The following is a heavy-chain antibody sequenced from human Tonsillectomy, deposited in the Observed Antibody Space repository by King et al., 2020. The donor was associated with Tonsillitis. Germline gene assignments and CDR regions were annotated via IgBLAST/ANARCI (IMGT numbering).Heavy chain of an antibody. CDR3: ASYCSSASCSYTRY. J-gene: IGHJ4*02. Sequence: VQLVESGGGLVQPGGSLRLSCAASGFTFSNYWMSWVRQAPGKGLEWVANIKPDGSENYYVDSVRGRFTISRDNAKNSLYLQMNSLRAEDTAVYYCASYCSSASCSYTRYWGQGTLVTVSS. CDR2: IKPDGSEN. CDR1: GFTFSNYW. V-gene: IGHV3-7*03. D-gene: IGHD2-2*01.